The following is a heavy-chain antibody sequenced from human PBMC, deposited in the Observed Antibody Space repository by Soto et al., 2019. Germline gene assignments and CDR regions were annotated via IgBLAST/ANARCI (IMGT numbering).Heavy chain of an antibody. J-gene: IGHJ4*02. Sequence: PGGSLRLSCAAPGFTFNNYAMSWVRQAPGKGLEWVSAISGSGGSTYYADSVKGRFTISRDNFKNTLYLQMNSLRAGDTAVYYCAKGPYCSSTSCYTTKFDYWGQGTLVTVSS. CDR1: GFTFNNYA. CDR2: ISGSGGST. CDR3: AKGPYCSSTSCYTTKFDY. D-gene: IGHD2-2*02. V-gene: IGHV3-23*01.